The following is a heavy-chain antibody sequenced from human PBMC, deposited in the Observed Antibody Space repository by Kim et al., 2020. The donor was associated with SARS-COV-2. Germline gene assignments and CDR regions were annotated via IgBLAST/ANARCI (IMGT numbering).Heavy chain of an antibody. J-gene: IGHJ4*02. D-gene: IGHD6-19*01. CDR3: AKGNRRIAGAVAVDY. Sequence: KGRMTNSRDNAKNSLYLQMNSLRAEDTALYYCAKGNRRIAGAVAVDYWGQGTLVTVSS. V-gene: IGHV3-9*01.